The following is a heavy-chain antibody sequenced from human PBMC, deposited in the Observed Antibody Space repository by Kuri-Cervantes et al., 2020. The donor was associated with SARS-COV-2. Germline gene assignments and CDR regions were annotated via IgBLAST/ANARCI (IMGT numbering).Heavy chain of an antibody. CDR3: ATAIGIAVAGDRGYYYHYSGMDV. J-gene: IGHJ6*02. V-gene: IGHV1-24*01. CDR2: FDPEDGET. CDR1: GYTLTGLS. Sequence: ASVKVSCKASGYTLTGLSMHWVRQAPGKGLEWMGGFDPEDGETTYAQKFQGRVTMTEDTSTDTAYMELSSLRSEDTAVYYCATAIGIAVAGDRGYYYHYSGMDVWGQGNTVTVSS. D-gene: IGHD6-19*01.